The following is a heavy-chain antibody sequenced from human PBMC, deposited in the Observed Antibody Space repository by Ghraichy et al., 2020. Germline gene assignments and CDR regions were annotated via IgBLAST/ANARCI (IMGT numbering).Heavy chain of an antibody. V-gene: IGHV4-31*03. J-gene: IGHJ4*02. CDR3: ARGAVAAAGTGEPDY. CDR2: IYYSGST. D-gene: IGHD6-13*01. Sequence: SETLSLTCTVSGGSISSGGYYWSWIRQHAGKGLEWIGYIYYSGSTYYNPSLKSRVTISVDTSKNQFSLKLSSVTAADTAVYYCARGAVAAAGTGEPDYWGQGTLVTVSS. CDR1: GGSISSGGYY.